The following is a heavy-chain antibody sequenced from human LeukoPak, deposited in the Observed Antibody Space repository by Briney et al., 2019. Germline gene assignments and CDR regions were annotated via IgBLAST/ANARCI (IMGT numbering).Heavy chain of an antibody. CDR2: INPNSGGT. CDR3: ARAIAEDGYYCDY. CDR1: GYTFTGYY. D-gene: IGHD6-13*01. J-gene: IGHJ4*02. V-gene: IGHV1-2*04. Sequence: EASVKVSCKASGYTFTGYYMHWVRQAPGQGLEWMGWINPNSGGTNYAQKFQGWVTMTRDTSISTAYMELSRLRSDDTAVYYCARAIAEDGYYCDYWGQGTLVTVSS.